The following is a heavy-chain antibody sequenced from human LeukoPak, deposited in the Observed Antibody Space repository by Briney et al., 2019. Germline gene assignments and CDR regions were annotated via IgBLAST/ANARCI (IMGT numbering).Heavy chain of an antibody. CDR3: ARSRAYYYDSSARLAFDI. V-gene: IGHV4-39*01. CDR2: IYYRGTT. Sequence: SETLSLTCTVSGGSISSSDYYWGWIRQPPGKGLEWIASIYYRGTTHYNPSHQSRVTMSVDTSKNQFSLKLSSVTAADTAVYYCARSRAYYYDSSARLAFDIWGQGTMVTVSS. J-gene: IGHJ3*02. CDR1: GGSISSSDYY. D-gene: IGHD3-22*01.